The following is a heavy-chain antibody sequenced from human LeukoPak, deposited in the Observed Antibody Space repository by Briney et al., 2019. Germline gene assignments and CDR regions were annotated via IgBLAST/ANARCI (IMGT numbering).Heavy chain of an antibody. D-gene: IGHD6-13*01. CDR2: ISYDGSNK. V-gene: IGHV3-30*18. CDR1: GFTFSSYS. CDR3: AKDLVSDSGDDY. Sequence: PGGSLRLSCAASGFTFSSYSMNWVRQAPGKGLEWVAVISYDGSNKYYADSVKGRFTISRDNSKNTLYLQMNSLRVEDTAVYYCAKDLVSDSGDDYWGQGTLVTVSS. J-gene: IGHJ4*02.